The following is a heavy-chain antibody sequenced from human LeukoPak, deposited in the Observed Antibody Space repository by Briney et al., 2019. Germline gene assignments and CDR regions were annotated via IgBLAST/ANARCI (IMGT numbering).Heavy chain of an antibody. D-gene: IGHD3-10*01. V-gene: IGHV3-7*04. CDR3: ARGGGRDPFNVAY. CDR1: GFTLSNYW. CDR2: IKPDGSAQ. Sequence: GGSLRLSCAASGFTLSNYWMSWVRQAPGRGLEWVANIKPDGSAQYYVDSVKGRFTISRDNAKNSLYLQMNSLRVEDTAVYYCARGGGRDPFNVAYWGQGTLVTVSS. J-gene: IGHJ4*02.